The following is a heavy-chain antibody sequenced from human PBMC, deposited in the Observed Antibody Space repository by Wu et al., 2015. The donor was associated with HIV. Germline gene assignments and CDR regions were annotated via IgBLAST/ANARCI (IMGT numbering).Heavy chain of an antibody. CDR3: ARGRDGYNWRGWFDP. Sequence: QVQMVQSGAELKKPGASVKVSCKASGYTFTGYYIHWVRQAPGQGLEWMGWINSNSGNTGYAQKFQGRVTMTRNTSISTAYMELSSLRSEDTAVYYCARGRDGYNWRGWFDPGAREPWSPSPQ. J-gene: IGHJ5*02. D-gene: IGHD5-24*01. CDR2: INSNSGNT. V-gene: IGHV1-8*02. CDR1: GYTFTGYY.